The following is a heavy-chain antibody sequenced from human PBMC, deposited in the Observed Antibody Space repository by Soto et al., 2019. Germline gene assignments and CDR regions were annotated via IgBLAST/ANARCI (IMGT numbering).Heavy chain of an antibody. Sequence: QVQLVESGGGVVQPGRSLRLSCAASGFTFSSYGMHWVRQAPGKGLEWVAVIWYDGSNKYYADSVKGRFTISRDNSKNTLYLQMNSLRAEDTAVYYCARDRSSSYYGMDVWGQGTLVTVSS. CDR1: GFTFSSYG. CDR2: IWYDGSNK. D-gene: IGHD6-13*01. V-gene: IGHV3-33*01. J-gene: IGHJ6*02. CDR3: ARDRSSSYYGMDV.